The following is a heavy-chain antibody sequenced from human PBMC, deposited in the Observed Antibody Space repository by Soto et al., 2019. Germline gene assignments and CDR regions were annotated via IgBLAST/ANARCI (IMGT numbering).Heavy chain of an antibody. Sequence: PGGSLRLSCAASGFTFSNYYMSWIRHVPGKGLEWLSYISITSSHIDYADSVKGRFTTSRDNAKSSLYLEMNNLRAEDTAVYYCARDGMMTPDYFDYWGQGTLVTVSS. D-gene: IGHD4-4*01. CDR3: ARDGMMTPDYFDY. V-gene: IGHV3-11*06. CDR2: ISITSSHI. CDR1: GFTFSNYY. J-gene: IGHJ4*02.